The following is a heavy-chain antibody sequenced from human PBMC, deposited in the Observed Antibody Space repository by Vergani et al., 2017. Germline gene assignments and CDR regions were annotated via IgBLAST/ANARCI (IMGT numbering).Heavy chain of an antibody. V-gene: IGHV3-9*01. Sequence: EVQLVESGGGLVQPGRSLRLSCAASGFTFDDYAMHWVRQAPGKGLEWVSGISWNSGSIGYADSVKGRVTISRDNAKNSLYLQMNSLRAEDTALYYCAKDSSSWSDWFDPWGQGTLVTVSS. D-gene: IGHD6-13*01. CDR3: AKDSSSWSDWFDP. CDR2: ISWNSGSI. CDR1: GFTFDDYA. J-gene: IGHJ5*02.